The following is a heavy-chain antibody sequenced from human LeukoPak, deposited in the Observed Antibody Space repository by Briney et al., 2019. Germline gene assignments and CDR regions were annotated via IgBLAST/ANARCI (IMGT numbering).Heavy chain of an antibody. V-gene: IGHV3-23*01. D-gene: IGHD4-17*01. CDR1: GFTFSNYA. CDR2: ISGSGGST. CDR3: ARDCPSYGDCYFDY. J-gene: IGHJ4*02. Sequence: GGSLRLSCAASGFTFSNYAMSWVRQAPGKGLEWVSGISGSGGSTYYADSVKGRFTISRDNSKNTLYLQMNSLRAEDTAIYYCARDCPSYGDCYFDYWGQGTLVIVSS.